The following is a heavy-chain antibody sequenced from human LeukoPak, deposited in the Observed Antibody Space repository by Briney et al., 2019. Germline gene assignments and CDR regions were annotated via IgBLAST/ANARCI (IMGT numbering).Heavy chain of an antibody. CDR2: ISGSGGST. V-gene: IGHV3-23*01. Sequence: GGSLRLSCAASGFTFSSYAMSWVRQAPGKGLEWVSGISGSGGSTYYADSVKGRFTISRDNAKNTLYLQMNSLRAEDTAVYYCAGYYGSGNDYYFDSWGQGTLVTVSS. J-gene: IGHJ4*02. CDR3: AGYYGSGNDYYFDS. D-gene: IGHD3-10*01. CDR1: GFTFSSYA.